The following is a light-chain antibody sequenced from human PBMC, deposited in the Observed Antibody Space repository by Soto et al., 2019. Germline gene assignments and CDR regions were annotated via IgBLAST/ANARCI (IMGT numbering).Light chain of an antibody. CDR1: QSVSSN. J-gene: IGKJ5*01. Sequence: EIVLTQSPATLSLSLGERATLSCRASQSVSSNLAWYQQKPGQAPRLLIYGASTRATGIPARFSGSGSGTDFTLTISRLEPEDFAVYICQQYGSSPRVTFGQGTRLEIK. CDR2: GAS. CDR3: QQYGSSPRVT. V-gene: IGKV3-20*01.